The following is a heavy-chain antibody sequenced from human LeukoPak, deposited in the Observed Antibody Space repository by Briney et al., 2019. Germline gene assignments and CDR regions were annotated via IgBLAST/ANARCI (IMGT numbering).Heavy chain of an antibody. V-gene: IGHV3-7*01. Sequence: QSGGSLRLSCAASGFTFSSYWMSWVRQAPGKGLEWVANIKQDGSEKNYVDSVKGRFTISRDNAKNSLYLQMNSPRAEDTAVYYCARDSHDYGDSLRVDYWGQGTLVTVSS. J-gene: IGHJ4*02. CDR1: GFTFSSYW. CDR2: IKQDGSEK. D-gene: IGHD4-17*01. CDR3: ARDSHDYGDSLRVDY.